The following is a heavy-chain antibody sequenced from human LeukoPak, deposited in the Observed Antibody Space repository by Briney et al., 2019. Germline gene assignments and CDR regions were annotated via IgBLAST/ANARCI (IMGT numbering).Heavy chain of an antibody. CDR2: INPNSGGT. CDR1: GYTFTGYY. D-gene: IGHD3-16*02. J-gene: IGHJ4*02. CDR3: ARLSKNFDY. Sequence: ASVKVSCKASGYTFTGYYMHWVRQAPGQGLEWMGWINPNSGGTNYARKFQGRVTMTRDTSISTAYMELSRLRSDDTAVYYCARLSKNFDYWGQGTLVTVSS. V-gene: IGHV1-2*02.